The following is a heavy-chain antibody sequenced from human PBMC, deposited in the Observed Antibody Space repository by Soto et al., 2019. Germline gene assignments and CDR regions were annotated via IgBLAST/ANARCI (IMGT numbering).Heavy chain of an antibody. Sequence: PWATMLPTCAVYGGSFGGFYWRWVRLPTGNGLARMGYMTHSGSTNYNPSLTSRVTISLDTSKNQFSPKLVPVSSAATAVYFCARGQYYDSSFYYAPMYYFDYWAQGILVT. CDR1: GGSFGGFY. J-gene: IGHJ4*02. D-gene: IGHD3-22*01. CDR3: ARGQYYDSSFYYAPMYYFDY. V-gene: IGHV4-34*01. CDR2: MTHSGST.